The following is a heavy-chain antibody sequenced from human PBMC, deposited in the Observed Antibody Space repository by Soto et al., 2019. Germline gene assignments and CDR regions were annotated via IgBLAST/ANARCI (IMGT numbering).Heavy chain of an antibody. V-gene: IGHV3-7*05. J-gene: IGHJ6*02. D-gene: IGHD6-13*01. CDR3: ARVSIAAAGIGYYYYGMDV. CDR1: GFTFSSYW. Sequence: GGSLRLSCAASGFTFSSYWMSWVRQAPGKGLEWVANIKQDGSEKYYVDSVKGRFTISRDNAKNSLYLQMNSLRAEDTAVYYCARVSIAAAGIGYYYYGMDVWGQGTTDTVSS. CDR2: IKQDGSEK.